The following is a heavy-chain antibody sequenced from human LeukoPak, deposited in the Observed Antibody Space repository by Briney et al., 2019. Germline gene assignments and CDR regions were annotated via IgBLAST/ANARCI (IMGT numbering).Heavy chain of an antibody. Sequence: SETLSLTCTVSGGSISDDYWGWIRQPLGKGLEWIGYIYTRGSTNYNPSLRSRVTLSVDTSKNQFSLKLSSVTAADTAVYYCARSTSNRFDPWGQGTLVTVSS. CDR3: ARSTSNRFDP. CDR1: GGSISDDY. J-gene: IGHJ5*02. CDR2: IYTRGST. V-gene: IGHV4-4*09.